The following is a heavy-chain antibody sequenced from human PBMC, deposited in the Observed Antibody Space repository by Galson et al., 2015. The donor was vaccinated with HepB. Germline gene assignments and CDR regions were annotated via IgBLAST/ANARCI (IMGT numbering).Heavy chain of an antibody. CDR1: GFTFSSYG. D-gene: IGHD4-11*01. CDR2: IWYDGSNK. V-gene: IGHV3-33*06. CDR3: AKSTVTTFSIWYFDL. Sequence: SLRLSCAASGFTFSSYGMHWVRQAPGKGLEWVAVIWYDGSNKYYADSVKGRFTISRDNSKNTLYLQMNSLRAEDTAVYYCAKSTVTTFSIWYFDLWGRGTLVTVSS. J-gene: IGHJ2*01.